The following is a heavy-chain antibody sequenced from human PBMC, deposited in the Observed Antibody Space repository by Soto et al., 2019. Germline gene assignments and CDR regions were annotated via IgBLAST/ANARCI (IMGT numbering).Heavy chain of an antibody. CDR1: GYTFTSYY. D-gene: IGHD6-6*01. CDR2: INPSGGST. V-gene: IGHV1-46*01. CDR3: ARRIQGSSSSGRVSPWFDP. J-gene: IGHJ5*02. Sequence: QVPLVQSGAEVKKPGASVKVSCKASGYTFTSYYMHWVRQAPGQGLEWMGIINPSGGSTSYAQKFQGRVTMTRDTSTSTVYMELSSLRSEDTAVYYCARRIQGSSSSGRVSPWFDPWGQGTLVTVSS.